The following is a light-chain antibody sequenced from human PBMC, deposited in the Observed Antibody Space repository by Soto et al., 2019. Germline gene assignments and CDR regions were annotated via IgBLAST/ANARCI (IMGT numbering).Light chain of an antibody. CDR3: QQYNNWPPDRT. CDR2: GAS. V-gene: IGKV3-15*01. CDR1: QSVASN. J-gene: IGKJ1*01. Sequence: EIVMTQSPATLSVSPGERATLSCRASQSVASNLAWYQQKPGQAPRLLIYGASTRATGIPARFSGSGSGTEFTLTISCLQAEDFAFYFCQQYNNWPPDRTFGQGTNVEIK.